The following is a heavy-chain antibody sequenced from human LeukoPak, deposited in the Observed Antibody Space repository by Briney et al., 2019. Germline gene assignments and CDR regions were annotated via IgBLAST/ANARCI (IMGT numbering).Heavy chain of an antibody. D-gene: IGHD6-19*01. CDR3: AAHLGSGWHLDY. CDR2: ISLDGKNE. J-gene: IGHJ4*02. V-gene: IGHV3-30*04. Sequence: GGSLRLSCVASGLSFTTKAVHWVRQAPGEGLERMSYISLDGKNESYADSVRGRFTISRDNSRNTVYLQMNSLRPEDTAVYYCAAHLGSGWHLDYWGQGIRVTVSP. CDR1: GLSFTTKA.